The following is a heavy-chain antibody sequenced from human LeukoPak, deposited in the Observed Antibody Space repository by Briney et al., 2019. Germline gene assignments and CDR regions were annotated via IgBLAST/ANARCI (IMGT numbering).Heavy chain of an antibody. Sequence: GGSLRLSCAASGFTFSSYAMSWVRQAPGKGLEWVSGTSGSGGSTYYAGSVKGRFTISRDNSKNTLYLQMNSLRVEDTAVYYCAKNGGSECYSHLDSWGQGTLVTVSS. V-gene: IGHV3-23*01. CDR1: GFTFSSYA. J-gene: IGHJ4*02. D-gene: IGHD2-21*01. CDR2: TSGSGGST. CDR3: AKNGGSECYSHLDS.